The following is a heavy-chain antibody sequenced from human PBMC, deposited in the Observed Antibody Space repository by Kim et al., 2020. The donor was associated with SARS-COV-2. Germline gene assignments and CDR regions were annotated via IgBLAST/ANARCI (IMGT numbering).Heavy chain of an antibody. CDR1: GGSISSYY. Sequence: SETLSLTCTVSGGSISSYYWSWIRQPAGKGLEWIGRIYTSGSTNYNPSLKSRVTMSVDTSKNQFSLKLSSVTAADTAVYYCARASDLTSPPVAGTGDNWFDPWGQGTLVTVSS. J-gene: IGHJ5*02. CDR3: ARASDLTSPPVAGTGDNWFDP. V-gene: IGHV4-4*07. CDR2: IYTSGST. D-gene: IGHD6-19*01.